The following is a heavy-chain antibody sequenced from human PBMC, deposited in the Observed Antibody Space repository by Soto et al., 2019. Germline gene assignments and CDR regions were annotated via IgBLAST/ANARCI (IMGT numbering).Heavy chain of an antibody. CDR3: AKYGSSWAYYYYGMDV. J-gene: IGHJ6*02. Sequence: GGSLRLSCAASGFTFSSYAMSWVRQAPGKGLEWVSAISGSGGSAYYADSVKGRFTISRDNSKNTLYLQMNSLRAEDTAVYYCAKYGSSWAYYYYGMDVWGQGTTVTVSS. V-gene: IGHV3-23*01. CDR1: GFTFSSYA. CDR2: ISGSGGSA. D-gene: IGHD6-13*01.